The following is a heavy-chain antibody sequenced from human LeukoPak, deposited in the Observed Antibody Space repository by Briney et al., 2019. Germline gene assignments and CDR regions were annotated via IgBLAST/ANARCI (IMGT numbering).Heavy chain of an antibody. CDR3: ARAGIAAAGTDFDY. Sequence: PSETLSLTCTVSGGSISSYYWSWIRQPPGKGLEWIGYIYYSGSTNYNPSLKSRVTISVDTSKNQFSLKLSSVTAADTAVYHCARAGIAAAGTDFDYWGQGTLVTVSS. CDR2: IYYSGST. CDR1: GGSISSYY. D-gene: IGHD6-13*01. J-gene: IGHJ4*02. V-gene: IGHV4-59*08.